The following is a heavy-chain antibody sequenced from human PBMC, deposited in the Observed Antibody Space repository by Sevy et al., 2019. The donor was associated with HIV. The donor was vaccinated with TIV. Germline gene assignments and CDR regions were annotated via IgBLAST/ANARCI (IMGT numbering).Heavy chain of an antibody. D-gene: IGHD6-19*01. CDR2: IYSTGST. CDR3: AAPRGSDWYGGTGGYFDL. V-gene: IGHV4-39*01. Sequence: SETLSLTCTVSGGSISRSSYYWGWIRQPPGKGLEWIGSIYSTGSTSYNPSLKSRVTLSADTSKNQFSLKLDSVSAAYTAAYYCAAPRGSDWYGGTGGYFDLWGRGALVTVSS. J-gene: IGHJ2*01. CDR1: GGSISRSSYY.